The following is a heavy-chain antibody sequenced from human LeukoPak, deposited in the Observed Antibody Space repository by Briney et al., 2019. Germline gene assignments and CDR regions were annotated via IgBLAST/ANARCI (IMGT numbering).Heavy chain of an antibody. CDR2: ISWNSGSI. CDR3: AAPGVPAATYYFDY. CDR1: GFTFDDYA. D-gene: IGHD2-2*01. J-gene: IGHJ4*02. V-gene: IGHV3-9*01. Sequence: PGGSLRLSCAASGFTFDDYAMHWVRQAPGKGLEWVSGISWNSGSIGYADSVKGRFTISRDNAKNSLYLQMNSLRAEDTAVYYCAAPGVPAATYYFDYWGQGTLVTVSS.